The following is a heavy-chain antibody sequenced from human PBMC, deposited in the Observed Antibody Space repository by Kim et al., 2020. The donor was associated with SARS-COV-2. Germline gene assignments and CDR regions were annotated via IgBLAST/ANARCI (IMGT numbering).Heavy chain of an antibody. D-gene: IGHD2-21*02. V-gene: IGHV3-30*18. Sequence: GGSLRLSCAASGFTFSSYGMHWVRQAPGKGLEWVAVISYDGSNKYYADSVKGRFTISRDNSKNTLYLQMNSLRAEDTAVYYCAKDLVVVTATDDAFDIWG. J-gene: IGHJ3*02. CDR2: ISYDGSNK. CDR1: GFTFSSYG. CDR3: AKDLVVVTATDDAFDI.